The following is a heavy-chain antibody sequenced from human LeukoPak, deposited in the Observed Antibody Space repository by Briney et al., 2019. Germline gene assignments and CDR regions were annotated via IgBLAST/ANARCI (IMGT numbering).Heavy chain of an antibody. CDR2: IYSGGST. D-gene: IGHD2-21*02. V-gene: IGHV3-53*01. CDR3: ARDLAYCGGDCHDY. J-gene: IGHJ4*02. CDR1: GFTVSSNY. Sequence: GGSLRLSCAASGFTVSSNYMSWVRQAPGKGLEWVSVIYSGGSTYYADSVKGRFTISRDNSKNTLYLQMKSLRAEDTAVYYCARDLAYCGGDCHDYWGQGTLVTVSS.